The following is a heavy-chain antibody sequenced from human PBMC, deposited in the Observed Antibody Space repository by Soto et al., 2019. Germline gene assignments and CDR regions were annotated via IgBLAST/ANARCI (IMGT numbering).Heavy chain of an antibody. CDR2: ISDSGST. CDR3: AKDKGGRYCSRTSCLYSFDY. J-gene: IGHJ4*02. Sequence: EEQLLESGGGLVQPGGSLRLSCTASGFTFSTYAMSWVRQAPGKGLEWVSTISDSGSTYYADSVKGRFTISRDNSKNTLYLEMNSLRAEDTAVYYCAKDKGGRYCSRTSCLYSFDYWGQGTLVTVSS. V-gene: IGHV3-23*01. CDR1: GFTFSTYA. D-gene: IGHD2-2*01.